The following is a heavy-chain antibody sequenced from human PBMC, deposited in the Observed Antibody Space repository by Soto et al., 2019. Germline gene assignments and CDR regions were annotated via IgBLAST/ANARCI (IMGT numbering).Heavy chain of an antibody. J-gene: IGHJ4*02. V-gene: IGHV4-34*01. D-gene: IGHD6-13*01. CDR3: ARAYSRRPDARDFDY. Sequence: RQPPGKGLEWIGEINHSGSTNYNPSLKSRVTISVDTSKNQFSLKLSSVTAADTAVYYCARAYSRRPDARDFDYWGQGTLVTVSS. CDR2: INHSGST.